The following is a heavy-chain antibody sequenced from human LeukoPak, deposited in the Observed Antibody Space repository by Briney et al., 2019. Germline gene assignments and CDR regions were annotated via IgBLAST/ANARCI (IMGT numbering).Heavy chain of an antibody. Sequence: GGSLRLSCAASGFTFSSYAMSWVRQAPGKGLEWVSVISGIGGSTYYADSVQGRFTISRDNSKNTLYLQMNSLRADDTAVYYCAKVSHIVVVPGAIPDYWGQGTLVTVSS. CDR1: GFTFSSYA. CDR3: AKVSHIVVVPGAIPDY. V-gene: IGHV3-23*01. CDR2: ISGIGGST. J-gene: IGHJ4*02. D-gene: IGHD2-2*01.